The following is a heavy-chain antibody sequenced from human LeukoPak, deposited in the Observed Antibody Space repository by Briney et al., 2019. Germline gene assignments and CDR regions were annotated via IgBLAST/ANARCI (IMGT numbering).Heavy chain of an antibody. Sequence: ASETLSLTCTVSGGSISSAGHFWSWIRQHPGKGLEWIGYIYYSGSTYYNPSLKSRVSISLDTSQNQLSLQLSSVTAADTAMYYCARSDTTLFDYWGQGTLVTVSS. V-gene: IGHV4-31*03. CDR1: GGSISSAGHF. J-gene: IGHJ4*02. CDR2: IYYSGST. CDR3: ARSDTTLFDY. D-gene: IGHD1-1*01.